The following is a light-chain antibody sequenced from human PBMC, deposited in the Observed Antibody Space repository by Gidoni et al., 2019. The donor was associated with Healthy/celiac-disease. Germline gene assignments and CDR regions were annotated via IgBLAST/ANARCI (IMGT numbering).Light chain of an antibody. Sequence: DIQMTQSPSSLSASVGDRVTITCRASQSISSYLNWYQQKPGKAPKLLIYAASSLQSGVPSRFSGRGSGTDFTLTISSLQPDDFATYYCQQSYSTPPITFGHGTRLEIK. V-gene: IGKV1-39*01. CDR3: QQSYSTPPIT. CDR2: AAS. CDR1: QSISSY. J-gene: IGKJ5*01.